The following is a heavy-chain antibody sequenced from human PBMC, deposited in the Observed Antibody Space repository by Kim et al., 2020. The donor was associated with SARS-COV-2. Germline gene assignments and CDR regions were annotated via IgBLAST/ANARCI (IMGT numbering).Heavy chain of an antibody. Sequence: SETLSLTCTVSGGSISSSSYYWGWIRQPPGKGLEWIGSIYYSGSTYYNPSLKSRVTISVDTSKNQFSLKLSSVTAADTAVYYCARQFALPFITMIVVVPYYFDYWGQGTLVTVSS. D-gene: IGHD3-22*01. CDR1: GGSISSSSYY. J-gene: IGHJ4*02. CDR2: IYYSGST. CDR3: ARQFALPFITMIVVVPYYFDY. V-gene: IGHV4-39*01.